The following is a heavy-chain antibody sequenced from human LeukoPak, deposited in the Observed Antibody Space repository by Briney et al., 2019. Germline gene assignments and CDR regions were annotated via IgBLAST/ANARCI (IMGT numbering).Heavy chain of an antibody. CDR1: GGSISSSSYY. CDR3: ARDSMFATNWYDP. J-gene: IGHJ5*02. V-gene: IGHV4-39*07. D-gene: IGHD2-8*01. Sequence: PSKTLSLTCTVSGGSISSSSYYWGWIRQPPGKGLEWIGSIYYSGSTYYNPSLKSRVTISVDTSKNQFSLKLSSVTAADTAVYYCARDSMFATNWYDPWGQGTLVTVSS. CDR2: IYYSGST.